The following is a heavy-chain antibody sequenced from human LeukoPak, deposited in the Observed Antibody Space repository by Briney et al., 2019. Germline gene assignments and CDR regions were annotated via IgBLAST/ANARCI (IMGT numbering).Heavy chain of an antibody. V-gene: IGHV1-2*02. Sequence: ASVKVSCKASGYTFTGYYMHWVRQAPGQGLEWMGWINPNSGGTNYAQKFQGRVTMTRDTSISTAYMELSRLRSDDTAVYYCARDNYYDSSGYYSIDYWGQGTLVTVSS. CDR1: GYTFTGYY. CDR2: INPNSGGT. J-gene: IGHJ4*02. D-gene: IGHD3-22*01. CDR3: ARDNYYDSSGYYSIDY.